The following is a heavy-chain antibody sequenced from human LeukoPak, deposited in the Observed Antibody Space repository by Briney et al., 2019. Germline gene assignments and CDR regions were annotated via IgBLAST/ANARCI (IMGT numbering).Heavy chain of an antibody. V-gene: IGHV4-34*01. CDR3: ARGYGSGSYWVY. D-gene: IGHD3-10*01. CDR1: GGSFSGYY. CDR2: INHSGST. Sequence: SETLSLTCAVHGGSFSGYYWSWIRQPPGKGLEWIGEINHSGSTNYNPSLKSRVTISKDTSKNQFSLRLSSVPAADTAVYYCARGYGSGSYWVYWGQGTLVTVSS. J-gene: IGHJ4*02.